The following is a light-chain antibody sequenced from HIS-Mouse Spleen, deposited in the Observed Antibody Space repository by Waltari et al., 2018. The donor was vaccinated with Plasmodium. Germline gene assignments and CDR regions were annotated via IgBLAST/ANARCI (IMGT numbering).Light chain of an antibody. Sequence: DIQMTQSPSTLSASVGDRLTITCRASQSISSRLAWYQQKPGKAPKHLIYKASSLESGVPSRFSGSGSGTEFTLTISSLQPDDFATYYCQQYNSYSWTFGQGTKVEIK. CDR1: QSISSR. CDR2: KAS. J-gene: IGKJ1*01. V-gene: IGKV1-5*03. CDR3: QQYNSYSWT.